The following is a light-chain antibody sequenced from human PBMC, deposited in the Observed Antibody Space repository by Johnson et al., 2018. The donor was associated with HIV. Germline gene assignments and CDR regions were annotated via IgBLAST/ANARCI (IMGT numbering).Light chain of an antibody. J-gene: IGLJ1*01. Sequence: QSVLTQPPSVSAAPGQKVTISCSGSSSNIGNNYVSWYQQLPGTAPKLLIYDNNKRPSGIPARFSGSKSGTSATLGITGLQTGDEATYDCGTWDNSLNVYVFGTGTKVTVL. CDR1: SSNIGNNY. CDR3: GTWDNSLNVYV. V-gene: IGLV1-51*02. CDR2: DNN.